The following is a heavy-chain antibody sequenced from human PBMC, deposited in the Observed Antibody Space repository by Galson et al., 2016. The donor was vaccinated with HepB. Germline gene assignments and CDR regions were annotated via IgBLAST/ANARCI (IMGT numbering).Heavy chain of an antibody. J-gene: IGHJ6*04. CDR2: ISDNADRT. Sequence: SLRLSCAASGFTFSSYPMVWVRQAPGKRPEAVSGISDNADRTYYIDSVKGRFTISRDNAKNMLYLQIDNLRVDDTAVFYCAKVLSVTRHYWYGMHVWGKGATVTVSS. D-gene: IGHD4-17*01. CDR1: GFTFSSYP. V-gene: IGHV3-23*01. CDR3: AKVLSVTRHYWYGMHV.